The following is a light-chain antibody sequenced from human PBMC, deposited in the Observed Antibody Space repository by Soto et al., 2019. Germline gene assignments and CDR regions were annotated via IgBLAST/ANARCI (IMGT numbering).Light chain of an antibody. CDR2: DAY. Sequence: DIVFTQSPGTLSLSPGERATLSCRASQSFRGLLAWYQQKPGQAPRLLIYDAYNRATGIPPRFSGSGSGTDFTLTISSLEPEDSAVYYCQQRHMWPITFGQGTKVDIK. V-gene: IGKV3-11*01. J-gene: IGKJ1*01. CDR1: QSFRGL. CDR3: QQRHMWPIT.